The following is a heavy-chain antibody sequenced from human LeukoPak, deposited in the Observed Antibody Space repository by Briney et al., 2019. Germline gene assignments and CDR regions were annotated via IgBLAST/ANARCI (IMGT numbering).Heavy chain of an antibody. Sequence: GGSLRLSCAASGFTFRNYAMTWVRQAPGKGLEWVSTFSGTSTNSYADAVKGRVTISRDNSKNTLYLQMNSLRAEDTAVYYCAKLKQWQPQRYFFEYWGQGALVTVAS. CDR3: AKLKQWQPQRYFFEY. D-gene: IGHD6-19*01. J-gene: IGHJ4*02. CDR1: GFTFRNYA. V-gene: IGHV3-23*01. CDR2: FSGTSTN.